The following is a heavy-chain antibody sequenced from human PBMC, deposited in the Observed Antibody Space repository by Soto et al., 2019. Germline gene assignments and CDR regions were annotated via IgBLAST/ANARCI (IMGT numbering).Heavy chain of an antibody. J-gene: IGHJ4*02. V-gene: IGHV3-30-3*01. CDR1: GFTFSSYA. Sequence: QVQLVESGGGVVQPGRSLRLSCAASGFTFSSYAMHWVRQAPGKGLEWVAVISYDGSNKYYADSVKGRFTISRDNSKNTLYLQMNSLRAEDMAMYYCARDQGYWGQGTLVTVSS. CDR2: ISYDGSNK. CDR3: ARDQGY.